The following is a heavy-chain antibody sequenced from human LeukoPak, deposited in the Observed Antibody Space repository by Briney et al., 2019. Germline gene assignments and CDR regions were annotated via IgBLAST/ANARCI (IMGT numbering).Heavy chain of an antibody. CDR3: AKATGDWYFDL. V-gene: IGHV3-9*01. CDR2: ISWNSGTR. Sequence: GGSLRLSCAGSGFNFNNYAMHWVRQAPGKGLEWLSGISWNSGTRGYADSVKGRFTISRDNAKNSLYLQMNSLRPDDTAFYYCAKATGDWYFDLWGRGTLVTVSS. J-gene: IGHJ2*01. CDR1: GFNFNNYA. D-gene: IGHD7-27*01.